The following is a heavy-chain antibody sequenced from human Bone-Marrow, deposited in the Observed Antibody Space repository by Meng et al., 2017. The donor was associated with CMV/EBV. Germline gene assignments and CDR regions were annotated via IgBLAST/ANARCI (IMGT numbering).Heavy chain of an antibody. D-gene: IGHD3-22*01. CDR1: GTFSRYA. J-gene: IGHJ4*02. CDR2: IIYIYGRA. V-gene: IGHV1-69*01. CDR3: ARDFNYGSSGYYFGGV. Sequence: GTFSRYAVSWVRQARGQGLEWLGGIIYIYGRANYAQKLQGRVTITAEESTSTAYMELSSLRSEDAAVYYCARDFNYGSSGYYFGGVWGQGTLVTVSS.